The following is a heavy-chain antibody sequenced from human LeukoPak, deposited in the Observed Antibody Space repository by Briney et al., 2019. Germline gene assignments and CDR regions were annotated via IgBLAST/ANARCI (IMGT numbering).Heavy chain of an antibody. Sequence: PGRSLRLSCAASGFSFSDYAMHWVRQGPGKGLEWVAVISYSGQQKYYGDSVKGRFTVSRDNPKNSLYLQMNSLRAEDTAVYYCARETPRRGETRDGYRWGQGTVVTVSS. CDR3: ARETPRRGETRDGYR. J-gene: IGHJ4*02. D-gene: IGHD5-24*01. V-gene: IGHV3-30*04. CDR2: ISYSGQQK. CDR1: GFSFSDYA.